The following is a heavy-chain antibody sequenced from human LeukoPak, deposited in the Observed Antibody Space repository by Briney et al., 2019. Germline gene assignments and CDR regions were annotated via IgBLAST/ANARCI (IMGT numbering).Heavy chain of an antibody. CDR3: ASTYYDFWSGYYYFDY. CDR2: IYYSGST. V-gene: IGHV4-59*08. D-gene: IGHD3-3*01. CDR1: GGSISSYY. Sequence: SETLSLTCTVSGGSISSYYWSWIRQPPGKGLEWIGYIYYSGSTNYNPSLKSRVTISVDTSKNQFSLKLSSVTAADTAVYYCASTYYDFWSGYYYFDYWGQGTLVTVSS. J-gene: IGHJ4*02.